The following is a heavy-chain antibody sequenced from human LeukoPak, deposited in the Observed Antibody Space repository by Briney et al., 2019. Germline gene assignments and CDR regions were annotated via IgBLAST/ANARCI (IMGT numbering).Heavy chain of an antibody. CDR2: ISYDGSNK. CDR1: GFTFSSYA. V-gene: IGHV3-30-3*01. J-gene: IGHJ4*02. CDR3: ARGPDYFDY. Sequence: GRSLRLSCAASGFTFSSYAMHWVRQAPGKELEWVAVISYDGSNKYYADSVKGRFTISRDNSKNTLYLQMNSLRAEDTAVYYCARGPDYFDYWGQGTLVTVSS.